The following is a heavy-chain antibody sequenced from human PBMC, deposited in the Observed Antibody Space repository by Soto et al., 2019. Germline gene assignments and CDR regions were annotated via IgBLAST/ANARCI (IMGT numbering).Heavy chain of an antibody. Sequence: QVQLVQSGAEEKKPGASVKVSCKASGYTFTSYAMHWVRQAPGQRLEWMGWINAGNGNTKYSQKFQGRVTITRDTSASTVYMELSSLRSEDTAVYYCARDPSYYGMDVWGQGTTVTVSS. J-gene: IGHJ6*02. CDR3: ARDPSYYGMDV. CDR2: INAGNGNT. CDR1: GYTFTSYA. V-gene: IGHV1-3*05.